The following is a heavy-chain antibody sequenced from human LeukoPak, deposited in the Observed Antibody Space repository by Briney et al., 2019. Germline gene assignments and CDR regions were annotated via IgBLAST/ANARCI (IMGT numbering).Heavy chain of an antibody. CDR2: INYSGST. Sequence: PSQTLSLTCTVSGGSISSGDYYWSWIRQPPGKGLEWIGYINYSGSTYYNPSLKSRVTISVDTSKNQFSLKLSSVTAADTAVYYCASFLPTYYYDSSGSDAFDIWGQGTMVTVSS. D-gene: IGHD3-22*01. J-gene: IGHJ3*02. V-gene: IGHV4-30-4*01. CDR3: ASFLPTYYYDSSGSDAFDI. CDR1: GGSISSGDYY.